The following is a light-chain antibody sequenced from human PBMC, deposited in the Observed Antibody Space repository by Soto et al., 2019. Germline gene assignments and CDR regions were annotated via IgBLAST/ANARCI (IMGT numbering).Light chain of an antibody. CDR2: GAS. V-gene: IGKV3-20*01. CDR1: QSVSSTY. J-gene: IGKJ1*01. Sequence: ETVLTQAPGTLSLSPGERAILSCRASQSVSSTYLAWYQQKPVQAPRLLISGASSRATGIPDRFSGSGSGTDLTLTIRRLEPEDFAVYYCQQYNTPLWPFGQGTKVDIK. CDR3: QQYNTPLWP.